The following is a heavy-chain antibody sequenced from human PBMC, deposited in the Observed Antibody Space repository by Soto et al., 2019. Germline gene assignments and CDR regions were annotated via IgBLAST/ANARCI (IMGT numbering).Heavy chain of an antibody. CDR2: ISYDGSNK. CDR3: ARGRYLDSSDYWVANLPFDH. J-gene: IGHJ4*02. D-gene: IGHD3-22*01. V-gene: IGHV3-30*03. CDR1: GFSFRTYG. Sequence: PGGSLRLSCAASGFSFRTYGMHWVRQAPGKGLEWVAVISYDGSNKYYADSVRGRFTISRDNSKNTLFLQMNNLRDEDTALYYCARGRYLDSSDYWVANLPFDHWGLGTLVTVSS.